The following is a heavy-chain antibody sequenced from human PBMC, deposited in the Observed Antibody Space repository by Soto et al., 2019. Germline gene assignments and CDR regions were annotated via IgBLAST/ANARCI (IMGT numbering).Heavy chain of an antibody. D-gene: IGHD2-15*01. Sequence: EVQLVESGGGLVKPGGSLRVSCAASGFTFSTYNMNWVRQAPGKGLEWVSSISSNSSFIYYADSVKGRFTISRDNAKNSLSLHMHSLRAEDTAVYYCARALRYCSGGICYPPPYYFDYWGQGTLVTVSS. J-gene: IGHJ4*02. V-gene: IGHV3-21*01. CDR3: ARALRYCSGGICYPPPYYFDY. CDR2: ISSNSSFI. CDR1: GFTFSTYN.